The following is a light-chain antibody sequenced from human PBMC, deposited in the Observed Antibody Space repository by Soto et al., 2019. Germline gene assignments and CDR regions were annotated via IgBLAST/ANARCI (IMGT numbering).Light chain of an antibody. CDR2: GAS. J-gene: IGKJ3*01. V-gene: IGKV3-15*01. CDR3: QQYNNWPPFT. Sequence: EIVLTQSPGTLSLSPGERATLSCRASQSVSSNYLAWYQQKVGQAPRLLIYGASTRAAGIPARFSGSGSGTDFTFTITSLQSEDFAVYYCQQYNNWPPFTFGPGTKVDIK. CDR1: QSVSSN.